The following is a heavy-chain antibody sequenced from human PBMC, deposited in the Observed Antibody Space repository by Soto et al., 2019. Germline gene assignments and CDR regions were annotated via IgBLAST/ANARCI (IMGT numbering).Heavy chain of an antibody. CDR3: ARSVEGYCSGGSCSAKGHNWFDP. CDR1: GDSVSSNSAA. D-gene: IGHD2-15*01. Sequence: SQTLSLTCVISGDSVSSNSAAWNWIRQSPSRGLEWLGRTYYRSKWYNDYAVSVKSRITINPDTSMNQFSLQLNSVTPEDTAVYYCARSVEGYCSGGSCSAKGHNWFDPWGQGTLVTVSS. J-gene: IGHJ5*02. V-gene: IGHV6-1*01. CDR2: TYYRSKWYN.